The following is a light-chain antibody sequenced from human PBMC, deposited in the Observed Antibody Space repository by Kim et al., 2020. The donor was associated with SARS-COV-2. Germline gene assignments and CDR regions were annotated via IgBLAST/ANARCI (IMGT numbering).Light chain of an antibody. CDR3: VLYMGSGIWV. J-gene: IGLJ3*02. CDR2: SSN. CDR1: SGSVSSSYY. V-gene: IGLV8-61*01. Sequence: GGAVTLPCGLSSGSVSSSYYPSWYQQTPGQPPRTLIHSSNTRSSGIPDRFSGSILGNKAALTITGAQADDESDYYCVLYMGSGIWVFGGGTKVTVL.